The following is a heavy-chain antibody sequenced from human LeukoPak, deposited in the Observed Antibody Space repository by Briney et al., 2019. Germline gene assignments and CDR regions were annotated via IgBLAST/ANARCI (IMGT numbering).Heavy chain of an antibody. CDR3: ARDRGNSGAAYFDY. J-gene: IGHJ4*02. D-gene: IGHD4-23*01. CDR1: GGSISSYY. Sequence: PSETLSLTCTVSGGSISSYYWSWIRQPPGKGLEWIGYISYSGSTNYNPSLKSRVTISVDTSKNQFSLKLRPVTAADTAVYYCARDRGNSGAAYFDYWGQGTLVTVSS. CDR2: ISYSGST. V-gene: IGHV4-59*01.